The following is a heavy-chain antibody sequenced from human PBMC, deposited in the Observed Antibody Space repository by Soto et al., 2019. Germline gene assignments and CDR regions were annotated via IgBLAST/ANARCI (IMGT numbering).Heavy chain of an antibody. CDR3: AKERSGPYDY. J-gene: IGHJ4*02. V-gene: IGHV3-23*01. CDR2: ISGGGGST. Sequence: PGGSLRLSCAASGFTFRSYAMSWVRQAPGKGLEWVSAISGGGGSTHYADSVKGRFTISRDNSESTLSLQMNSLRAEDTALYYCAKERSGPYDYWGQGTLVTVSS. D-gene: IGHD6-25*01. CDR1: GFTFRSYA.